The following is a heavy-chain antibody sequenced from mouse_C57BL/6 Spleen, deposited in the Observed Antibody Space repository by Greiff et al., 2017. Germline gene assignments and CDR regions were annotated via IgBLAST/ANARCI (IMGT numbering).Heavy chain of an antibody. D-gene: IGHD1-1*01. CDR1: GYTFTGYW. J-gene: IGHJ3*01. Sequence: QVQLQQSGAELMKPGASVKLSCQATGYTFTGYWIEWVKQRPGHGLEWIGEILPGSGSTNYNEKFKGKATFTADTSSNTAYMQLSSLTTEDSAIYYCASPYYYGSQAWCAYWGQGTLVTVSA. CDR3: ASPYYYGSQAWCAY. V-gene: IGHV1-9*01. CDR2: ILPGSGST.